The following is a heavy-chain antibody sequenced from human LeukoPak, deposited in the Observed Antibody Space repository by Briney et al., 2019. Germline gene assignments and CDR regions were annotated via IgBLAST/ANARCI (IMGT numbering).Heavy chain of an antibody. CDR2: IYTSGST. V-gene: IGHV4-4*07. CDR1: GGSISSYY. CDR3: ARDRIAVAGDYFDY. J-gene: IGHJ4*02. Sequence: PSETLSLTCTVSGGSISSYYWSWIRQPAGKGLEWIGRIYTSGSTNYNPSLKSRVTMSVDTSKNQFSLKLSSVTAADTAVYYCARDRIAVAGDYFDYRGQGTLVTVSS. D-gene: IGHD6-19*01.